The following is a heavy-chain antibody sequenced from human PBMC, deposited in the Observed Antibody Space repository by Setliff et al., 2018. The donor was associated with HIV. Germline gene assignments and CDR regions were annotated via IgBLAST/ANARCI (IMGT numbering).Heavy chain of an antibody. CDR2: MSIHGNVI. J-gene: IGHJ4*02. D-gene: IGHD3-22*01. V-gene: IGHV3-30*18. CDR3: AKELAASGLGYFDS. CDR1: GFTFDSYV. Sequence: HPGGSLRLSCAATGFTFDSYVLHWVRQAPGKGLEWVAVMSIHGNVIIYADSVEGRFTISRDNSRNRLFLQMNSLRAEDTAEYYCAKELAASGLGYFDSWGRGILVTVSS.